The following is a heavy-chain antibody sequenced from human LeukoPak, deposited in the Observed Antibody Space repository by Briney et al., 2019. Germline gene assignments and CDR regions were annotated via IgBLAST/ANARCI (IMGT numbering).Heavy chain of an antibody. CDR2: INSDGSST. Sequence: GGSLRLSCAASGFTFSSYWMHWVRQAPGKGLVWVSRINSDGSSTSYADSVKGRFTISRDNAKNTVYLQMNSLRAEDTAVYYCARMSSSSVAFDYWGQGTLVTVSS. CDR3: ARMSSSSVAFDY. V-gene: IGHV3-74*01. CDR1: GFTFSSYW. D-gene: IGHD6-6*01. J-gene: IGHJ4*02.